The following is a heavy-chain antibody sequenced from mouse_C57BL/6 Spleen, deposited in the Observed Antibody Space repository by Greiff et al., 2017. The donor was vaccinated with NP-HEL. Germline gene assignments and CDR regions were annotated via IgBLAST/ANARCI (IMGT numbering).Heavy chain of an antibody. V-gene: IGHV5-4*01. CDR3: ARDGAKSSFAY. D-gene: IGHD1-1*02. J-gene: IGHJ3*01. CDR2: ISDGGSYT. CDR1: GFTFSSYA. Sequence: EVHLVESGGGLVKPGGSLKLSCAASGFTFSSYAMSWVRQTPEKRLEWVATISDGGSYTYYPDNVKGRFTISRDNAKNNLYMQMSHLKSEDTAMYYCARDGAKSSFAYWGQGTLVTVSA.